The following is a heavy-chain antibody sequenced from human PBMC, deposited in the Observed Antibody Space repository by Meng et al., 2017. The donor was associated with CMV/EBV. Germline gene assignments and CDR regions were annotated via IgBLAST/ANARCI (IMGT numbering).Heavy chain of an antibody. J-gene: IGHJ6*02. CDR2: ISAYNGNT. Sequence: ASVKVSCKASGYTFTSYGISWVRQAPGQGLEWMGWISAYNGNTNYAQKLQGRVTMTTDTSTSTAYMELRSLRSDDTAVYYCARDLNGSSWFYYYYYGMDVWGQGTTVTVSS. V-gene: IGHV1-18*01. D-gene: IGHD6-13*01. CDR1: GYTFTSYG. CDR3: ARDLNGSSWFYYYYYGMDV.